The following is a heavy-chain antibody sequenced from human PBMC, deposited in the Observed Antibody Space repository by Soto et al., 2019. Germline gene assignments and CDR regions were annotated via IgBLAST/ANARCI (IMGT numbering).Heavy chain of an antibody. Sequence: SETLSLTCAVSGGSISSGGYCWSWIRQPPGKGLEWIGYIYHSGSTYYNPSLKSRVTISVDTSKNQFSLKLSSVTAADTAVYYCARTLPNRQLFDSWSQGTLVTVSS. D-gene: IGHD1-1*01. J-gene: IGHJ4*02. CDR2: IYHSGST. CDR1: GGSISSGGYC. CDR3: ARTLPNRQLFDS. V-gene: IGHV4-30-2*02.